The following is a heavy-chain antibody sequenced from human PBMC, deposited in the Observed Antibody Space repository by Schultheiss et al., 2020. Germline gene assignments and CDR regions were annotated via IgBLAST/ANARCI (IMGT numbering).Heavy chain of an antibody. CDR2: IYTSGST. CDR3: ASGYDYVWGSYGYYYYGMGD. J-gene: IGHJ6*02. Sequence: SQTLSLTCTVSGGSISSGSYYWSWIRQPAGKGLEWIGRIYTSGSTNYNPSLKSRVTISVDTSKNQFSLKLSSVTAADTAVYYCASGYDYVWGSYGYYYYGMGDWGQVTTVTVSS. V-gene: IGHV4-61*02. D-gene: IGHD3-16*01. CDR1: GGSISSGSYY.